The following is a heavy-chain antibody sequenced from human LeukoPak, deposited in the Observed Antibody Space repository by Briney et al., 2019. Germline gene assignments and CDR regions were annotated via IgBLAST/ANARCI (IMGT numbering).Heavy chain of an antibody. CDR2: IIPIFGTA. CDR1: GGTFSSYA. Sequence: SVRVSCKASGGTFSSYAISWVRQAPGQGLEWMGGIIPIFGTANYAQKFQGRVTITADESTSTAYMELSSLRSEDTAVYYCAREVVTPVEPIYYFDYWGQGTLVTVSS. D-gene: IGHD4-23*01. CDR3: AREVVTPVEPIYYFDY. V-gene: IGHV1-69*13. J-gene: IGHJ4*02.